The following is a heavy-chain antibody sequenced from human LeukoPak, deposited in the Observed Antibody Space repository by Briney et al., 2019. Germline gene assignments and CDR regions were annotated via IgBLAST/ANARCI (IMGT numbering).Heavy chain of an antibody. D-gene: IGHD3-9*01. J-gene: IGHJ4*02. CDR2: ISYDGSNK. CDR3: ARDTSLRYFDWYGLDY. V-gene: IGHV3-30*04. CDR1: GFTFRSYD. Sequence: GGPLRLSCAASGFTFRSYDMHCLPQAPGKGLEGVAVISYDGSNKYYADSVKGRFTISRDNSKNTLYLQMNSLRAEDTAVYYCARDTSLRYFDWYGLDYWGQGTLVTVSS.